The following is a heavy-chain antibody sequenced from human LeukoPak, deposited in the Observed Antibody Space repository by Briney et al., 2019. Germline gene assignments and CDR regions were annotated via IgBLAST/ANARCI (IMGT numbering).Heavy chain of an antibody. CDR2: ISYDGGNK. CDR3: AKDTPVMVYALDY. CDR1: GFTFSSYG. D-gene: IGHD2-8*01. V-gene: IGHV3-30*18. J-gene: IGHJ4*02. Sequence: GRSLRLSCAASGFTFSSYGMHWVRQAPGKGLEWVAVISYDGGNKYYADSVKGRFTISRDNSKNTLYLQMNSLRAEDTAVYYCAKDTPVMVYALDYWGQGTLVTVSS.